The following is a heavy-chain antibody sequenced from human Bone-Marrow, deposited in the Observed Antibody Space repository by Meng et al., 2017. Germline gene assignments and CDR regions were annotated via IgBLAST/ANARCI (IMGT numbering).Heavy chain of an antibody. CDR1: GFTFDDYG. V-gene: IGHV3-20*04. CDR3: TRVRGLLLTDY. D-gene: IGHD4/OR15-4a*01. J-gene: IGHJ4*02. Sequence: GESLKISCAASGFTFDDYGMSWVRQAPGKGLEWVSGINWNGGSTGYADSVKGRFTISRDNAKNSLYLQMNSLRAEDTAVYYCTRVRGLLLTDYWGQGTLVTVSS. CDR2: INWNGGST.